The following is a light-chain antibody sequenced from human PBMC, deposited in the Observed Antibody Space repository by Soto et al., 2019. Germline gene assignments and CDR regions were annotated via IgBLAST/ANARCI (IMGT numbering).Light chain of an antibody. CDR2: EVS. V-gene: IGLV2-14*01. Sequence: QSALTQPASVSGFPGQSIPISCPGTGRNFGAYPSVSWYQQHPGKAPKLMIYEVSNRPSGVSNRFSGSKSANTASLTISGLQADDEAHYYCTSYTSDNRNYVFGTGTKVTVL. CDR3: TSYTSDNRNYV. CDR1: GRNFGAYPS. J-gene: IGLJ1*01.